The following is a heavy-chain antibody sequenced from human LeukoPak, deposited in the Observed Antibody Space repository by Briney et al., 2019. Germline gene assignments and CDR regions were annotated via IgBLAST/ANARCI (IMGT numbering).Heavy chain of an antibody. Sequence: ASVKVSCKVSGYTLTELSMHWVRQAPGKGLEWMGGFDPEDSETIYAQKFQGRVTMTEDTSTDTAYMELSSLRSEDTAVYYCATGCAEGYCSSYQGYGMDVWGQGTTVTVSS. J-gene: IGHJ6*02. CDR3: ATGCAEGYCSSYQGYGMDV. V-gene: IGHV1-24*01. D-gene: IGHD2-2*01. CDR1: GYTLTELS. CDR2: FDPEDSET.